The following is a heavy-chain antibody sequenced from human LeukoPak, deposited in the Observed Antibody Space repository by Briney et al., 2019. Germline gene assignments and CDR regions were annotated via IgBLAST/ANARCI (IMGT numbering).Heavy chain of an antibody. J-gene: IGHJ4*02. V-gene: IGHV3-73*01. CDR3: TRQEQLIDY. Sequence: GGSLRLSCAASGFTFSGSAMHWVRRASGKGLEWVGRIRSKANSYATAYAASVKGRFTISRDDSKNTAYLQMNSLKTEDTAVYYCTRQEQLIDYWGQGTLVTVSS. CDR2: IRSKANSYAT. CDR1: GFTFSGSA. D-gene: IGHD6-13*01.